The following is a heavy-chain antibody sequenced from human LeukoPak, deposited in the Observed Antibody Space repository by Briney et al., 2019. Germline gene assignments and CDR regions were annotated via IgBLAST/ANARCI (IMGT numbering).Heavy chain of an antibody. Sequence: GGSLRLSCAASGFTFSSYWMSWVRQAPGKGLEWVASMKQDGSEKYYVDSVKGRFTISRDNAKNSLYLQMNSLRAEDTAVYYCARDFVSGGMDVWGQGTTVTVSS. V-gene: IGHV3-7*01. CDR3: ARDFVSGGMDV. J-gene: IGHJ6*02. D-gene: IGHD3-16*01. CDR2: MKQDGSEK. CDR1: GFTFSSYW.